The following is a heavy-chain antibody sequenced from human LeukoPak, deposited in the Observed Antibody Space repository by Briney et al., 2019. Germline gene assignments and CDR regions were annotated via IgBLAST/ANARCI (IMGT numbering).Heavy chain of an antibody. D-gene: IGHD3-10*01. Sequence: SETLSLTCTVSGDSISTSNSYWGWIRQPPGKGLEWIGSIYYSGSTYYNPSLKSRVTISVDTSKNQFSLKLSSVTAADTAVYYCARRLRSGSYYGYWGQGTLVTVSS. J-gene: IGHJ4*02. CDR3: ARRLRSGSYYGY. V-gene: IGHV4-39*01. CDR2: IYYSGST. CDR1: GDSISTSNSY.